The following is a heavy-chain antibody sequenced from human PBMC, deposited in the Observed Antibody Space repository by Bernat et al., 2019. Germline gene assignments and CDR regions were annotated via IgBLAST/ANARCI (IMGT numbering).Heavy chain of an antibody. CDR3: ASTRYYYYYMDV. V-gene: IGHV4-34*01. J-gene: IGHJ6*03. D-gene: IGHD2-2*01. CDR1: GGSFSGYY. Sequence: QVQLQQWGAGLLKPSETLSLTCAVYGGSFSGYYWSWIRQPPGKGLEWIGEINHSGSTNYNPSLKSRVTISVDTSKNRFSLKLSSVTAADTAVYYCASTRYYYYYMDVWGKGTTVTVSS. CDR2: INHSGST.